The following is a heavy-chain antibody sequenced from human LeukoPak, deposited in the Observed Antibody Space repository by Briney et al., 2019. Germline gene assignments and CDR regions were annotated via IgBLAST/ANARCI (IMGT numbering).Heavy chain of an antibody. D-gene: IGHD1-26*01. J-gene: IGHJ3*02. CDR2: TSSSDAGT. CDR3: AKDLEKYSGSYLGAFDI. Sequence: GGSLRLSCAASGFTLSTYAMSWVRQTPGKGLEWVAATSSSDAGTYHADSVRGRFTISRDNSKNTLYLQMNSLRAEDTAVYYCAKDLEKYSGSYLGAFDIWGQGTMVTVSS. CDR1: GFTLSTYA. V-gene: IGHV3-23*01.